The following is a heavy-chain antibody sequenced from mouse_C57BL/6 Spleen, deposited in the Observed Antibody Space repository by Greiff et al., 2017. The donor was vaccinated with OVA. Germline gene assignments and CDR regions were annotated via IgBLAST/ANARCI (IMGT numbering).Heavy chain of an antibody. CDR1: GYTFTDYY. D-gene: IGHD2-5*01. CDR3: AREDSNYVRYAMDY. Sequence: VQLVESGAELVRPGASVKLSCKASGYTFTDYYINWVKQRPGQGLEWIARIYPGSGNTYYNEKFKGKATLTAEKSSSTAYMQLSSLTSEDSAVYFCAREDSNYVRYAMDYWGQGTSVTVSS. V-gene: IGHV1-76*01. CDR2: IYPGSGNT. J-gene: IGHJ4*01.